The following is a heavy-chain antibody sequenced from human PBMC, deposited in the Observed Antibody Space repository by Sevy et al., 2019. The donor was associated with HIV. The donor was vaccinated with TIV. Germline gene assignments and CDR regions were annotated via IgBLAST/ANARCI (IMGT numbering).Heavy chain of an antibody. Sequence: ASVKVSCKASGYTFTTYRITWVRQAPGQGLEWMGWISPHNGDTNYAQKDRGRVTMTTDTSMSTAYMELRSLRSDDTAVYYCARAFCSGGRCYSLAYWGQGTLVTVSS. V-gene: IGHV1-18*04. J-gene: IGHJ4*02. CDR1: GYTFTTYR. CDR3: ARAFCSGGRCYSLAY. D-gene: IGHD2-15*01. CDR2: ISPHNGDT.